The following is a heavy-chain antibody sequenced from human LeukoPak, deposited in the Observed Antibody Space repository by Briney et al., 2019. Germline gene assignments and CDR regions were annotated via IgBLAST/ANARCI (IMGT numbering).Heavy chain of an antibody. Sequence: GGSLRLSCAASGFTFSSYSMNWVRQAPGKGLEWVSSISSSSSYIYYADSVKGRFTIPRDNAKNSLYLQMNSLRAEDTAVYYCARFHSVTTFDYWGQGTLVTVSS. D-gene: IGHD4-17*01. J-gene: IGHJ4*02. CDR1: GFTFSSYS. CDR2: ISSSSSYI. V-gene: IGHV3-21*01. CDR3: ARFHSVTTFDY.